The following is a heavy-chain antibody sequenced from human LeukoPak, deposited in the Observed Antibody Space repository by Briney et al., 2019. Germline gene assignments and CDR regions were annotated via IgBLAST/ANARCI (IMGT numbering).Heavy chain of an antibody. V-gene: IGHV4-34*01. Sequence: SETLSLTCAVYGGSFSDYSWSWIRQPPGKGQELIGEINPSGGTNHNPSLMSRVSMSVDTSKNPISLRVSSVTAADTAVYYCARVGYRYSINDWSRTGLGAYPTKYYYYMDVWGKGTTVTVSS. D-gene: IGHD5-18*01. J-gene: IGHJ6*03. CDR1: GGSFSDYS. CDR3: ARVGYRYSINDWSRTGLGAYPTKYYYYMDV. CDR2: INPSGGT.